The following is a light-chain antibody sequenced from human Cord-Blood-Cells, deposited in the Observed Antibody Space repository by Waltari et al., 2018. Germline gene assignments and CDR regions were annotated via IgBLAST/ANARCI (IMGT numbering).Light chain of an antibody. CDR2: WAS. CDR1: PSVLYSSNNKNY. J-gene: IGKJ1*01. V-gene: IGKV4-1*01. Sequence: DIVMTQSPDSLAVSLGERDTITCKSSPSVLYSSNNKNYLAWYQQKPGQPPKLLIYWASTRESGVPDRCSCSGSGTDFTLTISSLQAEDVAVYYCQQYYSTPRTFGQGTKVEIK. CDR3: QQYYSTPRT.